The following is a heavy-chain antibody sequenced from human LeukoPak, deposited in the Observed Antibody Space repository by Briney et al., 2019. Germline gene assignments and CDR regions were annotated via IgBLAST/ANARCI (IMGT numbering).Heavy chain of an antibody. Sequence: GGSLRLSCAASGFTFSSYEMNWVRQAPGKGLEWVSYISTSGGTIYYADSVNGRFTISRDNAKNSLYLQMNSLRAEDTAVYYCARERRTGYYYDSSGYSDDAFDIWGQGTMVTVSS. CDR3: ARERRTGYYYDSSGYSDDAFDI. V-gene: IGHV3-48*03. CDR1: GFTFSSYE. D-gene: IGHD3-22*01. CDR2: ISTSGGTI. J-gene: IGHJ3*02.